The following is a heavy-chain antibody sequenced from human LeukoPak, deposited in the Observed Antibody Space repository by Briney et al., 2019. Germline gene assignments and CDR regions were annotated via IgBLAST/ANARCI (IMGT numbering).Heavy chain of an antibody. V-gene: IGHV3-30-3*01. CDR1: GFTFTSYA. D-gene: IGHD5-24*01. CDR2: ISYDGIDN. Sequence: GKSLRLSCVASGFTFTSYAMHWVRQAPGKGLEWVAIISYDGIDNSYADSVKGRFTISRDNSKNTLYLQMNSLRAEDTAVYYCAIERETYYFDYWGQGTLVTVSS. CDR3: AIERETYYFDY. J-gene: IGHJ4*02.